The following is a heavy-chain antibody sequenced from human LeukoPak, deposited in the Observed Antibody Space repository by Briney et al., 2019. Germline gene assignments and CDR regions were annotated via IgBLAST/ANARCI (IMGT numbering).Heavy chain of an antibody. J-gene: IGHJ6*02. CDR2: ITDSGVTT. CDR3: ARGTPSSSGWLYYGMDV. D-gene: IGHD6-19*01. CDR1: GFTFSSYA. Sequence: GGSLRLSCGASGFTFSSYAMSWVRQAPGKGLEWVSAITDSGVTTYYADSVKGRFTISRDNSKNTLYLQMNSLRAEDTAVYYCARGTPSSSGWLYYGMDVWGQGTTVTVSS. V-gene: IGHV3-23*01.